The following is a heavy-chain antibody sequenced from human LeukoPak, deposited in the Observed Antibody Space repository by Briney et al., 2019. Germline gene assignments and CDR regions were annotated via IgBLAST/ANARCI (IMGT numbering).Heavy chain of an antibody. CDR1: GYSFTSYW. Sequence: GESLKISCKGSGYSFTSYWIGWVRQMPGKGLEWMGIIYPGDSDTRYSPSFQGQVTISADKSISTAYLQWSSLKASDTAMYYCARRIAARSSWTPYYYYYMDVWGKGTTVTVSS. CDR2: IYPGDSDT. J-gene: IGHJ6*03. V-gene: IGHV5-51*01. D-gene: IGHD6-6*01. CDR3: ARRIAARSSWTPYYYYYMDV.